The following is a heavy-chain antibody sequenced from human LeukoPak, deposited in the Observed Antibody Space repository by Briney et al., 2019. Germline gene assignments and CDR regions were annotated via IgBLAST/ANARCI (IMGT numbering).Heavy chain of an antibody. CDR1: GFTFSSYA. D-gene: IGHD2-21*01. J-gene: IGHJ3*02. CDR3: ARGVNDAFDI. V-gene: IGHV3-66*01. Sequence: GGSLRLSCEASGFTFSSYAMSWVRQAPGKGLEWVSVFYSGGSTYYADSVKGRFTNSRDNSKNTLHLQMNSLRAEDTAVYYCARGVNDAFDIWGQGTMVTVSS. CDR2: FYSGGST.